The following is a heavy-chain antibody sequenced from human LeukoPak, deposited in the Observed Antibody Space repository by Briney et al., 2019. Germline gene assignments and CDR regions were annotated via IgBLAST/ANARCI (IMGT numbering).Heavy chain of an antibody. D-gene: IGHD3-22*01. Sequence: SETLSLTCTVSGGSISPYYWSWIRQPPGKGLEWIGYVYYSGSTDYNPSLKSRVTISVDTSKNQFSLKLSSVTAADTAVYYCARDSYYYDSSGRRRLDYWGQGTLVTVSS. CDR3: ARDSYYYDSSGRRRLDY. J-gene: IGHJ4*02. V-gene: IGHV4-59*12. CDR2: VYYSGST. CDR1: GGSISPYY.